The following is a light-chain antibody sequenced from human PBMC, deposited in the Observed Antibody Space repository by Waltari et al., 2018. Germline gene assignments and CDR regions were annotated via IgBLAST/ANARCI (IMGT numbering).Light chain of an antibody. V-gene: IGKV3-11*01. Sequence: ELVLTKSPATLSLSPGERATLPCRASQSVSRYLAWYQQKPGQAPRLLTYDASNRATGIPARFSGSGSGTDFTLTISSLEPEDFAVYYCQQRSNWPPGFTFGPGTKVDIK. CDR3: QQRSNWPPGFT. CDR1: QSVSRY. J-gene: IGKJ3*01. CDR2: DAS.